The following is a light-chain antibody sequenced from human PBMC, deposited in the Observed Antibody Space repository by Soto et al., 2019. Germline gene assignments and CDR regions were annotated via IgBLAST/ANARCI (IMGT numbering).Light chain of an antibody. CDR3: QQYANSPLT. V-gene: IGKV3-20*01. J-gene: IGKJ3*01. CDR2: GAS. CDR1: QSVSSSY. Sequence: EIVLTQSPGTLSLSPGKGATLSCRASQSVSSSYLAWYQQKPGQAPRLLIYGASSRATGIPDRFSGSGSGTDFTLTISRLEPEDFAVYYCQQYANSPLTFGPGTKVDIK.